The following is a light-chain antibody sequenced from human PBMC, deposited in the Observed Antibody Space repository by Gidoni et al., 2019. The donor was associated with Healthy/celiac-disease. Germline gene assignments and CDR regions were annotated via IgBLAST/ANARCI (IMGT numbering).Light chain of an antibody. CDR2: AAS. CDR3: QQLNSYPLT. CDR1: QGISSY. Sequence: DIQLTQYPSFLSASVGDRVTITCRASQGISSYLAWYQQKPGKAPKLLLYAASTLQSGVPSRFSGSGSGTEFTLTISSLQPEDFATYYCQQLNSYPLTFGGGTKVEIK. V-gene: IGKV1-9*01. J-gene: IGKJ4*01.